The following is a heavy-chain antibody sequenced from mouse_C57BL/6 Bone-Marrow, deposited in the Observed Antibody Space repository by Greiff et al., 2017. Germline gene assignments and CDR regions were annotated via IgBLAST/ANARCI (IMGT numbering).Heavy chain of an antibody. CDR2: IVPSDSYT. Sequence: QVQLQQPGAELVIPSASVTLSCKASGYTFTSYWMHWLMRRPRQGLVLFGEIVPSDSYTNYNQKLNGKSILTLDKSSSTAYMQLSRLTSEDSAVYYCAIGEDGYSYWYFDVWGTGTTVTVSS. CDR3: AIGEDGYSYWYFDV. J-gene: IGHJ1*03. V-gene: IGHV1-69*01. CDR1: GYTFTSYW. D-gene: IGHD2-3*01.